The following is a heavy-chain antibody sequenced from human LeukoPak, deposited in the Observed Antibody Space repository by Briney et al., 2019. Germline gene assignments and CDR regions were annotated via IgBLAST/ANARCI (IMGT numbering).Heavy chain of an antibody. J-gene: IGHJ4*02. V-gene: IGHV3-74*01. Sequence: GGSLRLSCVASGITFSNYWMHWVRQAPGKGLVWVARVNSEGSGTSYADFVKGRFTISRDNAKNAVFLQMNSLRAEDTAVYYCGSVFEYWGQGALVTVSS. CDR2: VNSEGSGT. CDR3: GSVFEY. CDR1: GITFSNYW.